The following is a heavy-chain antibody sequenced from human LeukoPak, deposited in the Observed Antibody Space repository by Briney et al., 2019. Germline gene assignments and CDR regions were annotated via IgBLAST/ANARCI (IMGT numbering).Heavy chain of an antibody. CDR2: IYYNGST. CDR1: GASISGGTYY. V-gene: IGHV4-39*01. D-gene: IGHD1-26*01. J-gene: IGHJ4*02. Sequence: SETLSLTCSVSGASISGGTYYGGWIRQPPGKGLEWIGSIYYNGSTYDNPSLKSRVTQSVDPSKNHFTLKLSSVTAADTAVYYCARRGGSGRAFDYWGQGTLVTVSS. CDR3: ARRGGSGRAFDY.